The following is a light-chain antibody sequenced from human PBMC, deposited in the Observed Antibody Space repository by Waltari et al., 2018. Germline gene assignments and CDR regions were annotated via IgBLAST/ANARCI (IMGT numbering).Light chain of an antibody. CDR2: EVT. CDR1: NSDVGGYNY. V-gene: IGLV2-14*01. CDR3: SSYTNSSTYV. J-gene: IGLJ1*01. Sequence: QSALTQPASVSGSPGQSITIPSTGTNSDVGGYNYVSWYQQRPGKAPQLLVSEVTNRPSGVSNRFSGSKSDNTASLTISGLLTEDEADYYCSSYTNSSTYVFGTGTKVTVL.